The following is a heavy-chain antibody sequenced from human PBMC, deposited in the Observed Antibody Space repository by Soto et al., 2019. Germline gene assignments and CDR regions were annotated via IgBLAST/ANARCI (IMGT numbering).Heavy chain of an antibody. CDR3: AGSFVSGRGGYFAY. D-gene: IGHD3-10*01. CDR1: GFSFSNYA. J-gene: IGHJ4*02. CDR2: ISNDGSNK. Sequence: QVQLVESGGGVVQPGRSLRLSCAVSGFSFSNYAMHWVRQAPGKGLEWVAIISNDGSNKYYADSVKGRFTISRDNSKNTLYLHMNSLRTEDTAVYYCAGSFVSGRGGYFAYWGQGTLVTVSS. V-gene: IGHV3-30-3*01.